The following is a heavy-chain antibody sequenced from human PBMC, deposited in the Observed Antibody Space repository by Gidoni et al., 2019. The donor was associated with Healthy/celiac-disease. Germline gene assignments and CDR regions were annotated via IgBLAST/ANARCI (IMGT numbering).Heavy chain of an antibody. CDR1: GFTLRAYY. CDR2: ISSSGSTI. J-gene: IGHJ5*02. V-gene: IGHV3-11*01. Sequence: QVQLVEAGGGLVKPGGSLRLSCAASGFTLRAYYMRWIRQATGKWLGWVSYISSSGSTIYYAHSVKGRLTISRDNAKNTLYLQMNSLRAEDTAVYYCARDRVGFYGDYEPWGQGTLVTVSS. CDR3: ARDRVGFYGDYEP. D-gene: IGHD4-17*01.